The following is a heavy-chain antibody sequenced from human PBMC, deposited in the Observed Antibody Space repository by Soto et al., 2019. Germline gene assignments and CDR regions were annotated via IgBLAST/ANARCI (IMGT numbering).Heavy chain of an antibody. J-gene: IGHJ3*02. V-gene: IGHV4-61*01. CDR2: IYYSGST. D-gene: IGHD6-13*01. Sequence: PSETLSLTCTVSGGSVSSGSYYWSWIRQPPGKGLEWIGYIYYSGSTNYNPSLKSRVTISVDTSKNQFSLKLSSVTAADTAVYYCASYAGIAADGTNIEAFDIWGQGTMVTVSS. CDR3: ASYAGIAADGTNIEAFDI. CDR1: GGSVSSGSYY.